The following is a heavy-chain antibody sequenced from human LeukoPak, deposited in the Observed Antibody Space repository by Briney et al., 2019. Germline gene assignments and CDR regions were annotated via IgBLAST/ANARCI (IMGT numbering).Heavy chain of an antibody. CDR2: ISTRETT. CDR3: AGRCVNCVAFDH. J-gene: IGHJ4*02. V-gene: IGHV4-4*07. Sequence: KPSETLSLTCTVSGDSISNYYWSWIRQPAGKGLEWIGRISTRETTDYNPSLKSRVIMSLDTSKNQLTLKLRSVTAADTAIYYCAGRCVNCVAFDHWGRGTLVTVSS. D-gene: IGHD1-1*01. CDR1: GDSISNYY.